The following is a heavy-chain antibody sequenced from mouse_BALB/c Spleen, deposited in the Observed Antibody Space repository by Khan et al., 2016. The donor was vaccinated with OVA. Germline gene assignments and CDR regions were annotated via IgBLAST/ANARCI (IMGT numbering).Heavy chain of an antibody. V-gene: IGHV5-6*01. CDR3: ASLAYYSDSEGFAY. D-gene: IGHD1-1*01. CDR1: GFTFSTYG. Sequence: EVQLQESGGDLVEPGGSLKLSCAASGFTFSTYGMSWVRQTPDKRLEWVATISTGGHYTYYPDSVRGRFTISRDNAKNTLYLQMTSLKSEDTAIFYCASLAYYSDSEGFAYWGQGTLVTVSA. CDR2: ISTGGHYT. J-gene: IGHJ3*01.